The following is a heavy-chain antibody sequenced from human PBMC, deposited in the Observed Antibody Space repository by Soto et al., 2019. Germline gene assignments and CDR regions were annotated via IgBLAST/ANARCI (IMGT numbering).Heavy chain of an antibody. V-gene: IGHV3-33*01. CDR2: IWYDGSNK. D-gene: IGHD3-22*01. CDR1: GFTFSSYG. J-gene: IGHJ4*02. Sequence: QVQLVESGGGVVQPGRSLRLSCAASGFTFSSYGMHWVRQAPGKGLEWVAVIWYDGSNKYYADSVKGRFTISRDNSKNTLYLQMNSLRAEDTAVYYCAREYYYDSSGYLNYFDYWGQGTLVTVSS. CDR3: AREYYYDSSGYLNYFDY.